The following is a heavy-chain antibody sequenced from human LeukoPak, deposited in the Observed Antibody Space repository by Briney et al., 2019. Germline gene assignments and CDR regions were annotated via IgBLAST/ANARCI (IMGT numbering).Heavy chain of an antibody. V-gene: IGHV4-34*01. Sequence: PSETLSLTCAVYGGSFSGYYWSWIRQPRGKGLEWIGEINHSGSTNYNPSLKSRVTISVDTSKNQFSLKLSSVTAADTAVYYCARGRRLTIFGVVIPPGYYGMDVWGQGTTVTVSS. CDR1: GGSFSGYY. CDR3: ARGRRLTIFGVVIPPGYYGMDV. D-gene: IGHD3-3*01. CDR2: INHSGST. J-gene: IGHJ6*02.